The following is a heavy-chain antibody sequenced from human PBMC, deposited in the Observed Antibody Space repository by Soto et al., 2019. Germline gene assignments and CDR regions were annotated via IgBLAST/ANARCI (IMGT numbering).Heavy chain of an antibody. CDR1: GYSISSSNW. J-gene: IGHJ4*02. CDR3: ARREIQGPIDY. Sequence: QVQLQESGPGLEKPSDTLSLNCAVSGYSISSSNWWGWIRQPPGKGLEWIGYIYYSGTTYYNPSLKSRVTMSVDTSKNQFSLKLTSVTAVDTAVYYCARREIQGPIDYWGQGTLVTVSS. CDR2: IYYSGTT. V-gene: IGHV4-28*01. D-gene: IGHD1-26*01.